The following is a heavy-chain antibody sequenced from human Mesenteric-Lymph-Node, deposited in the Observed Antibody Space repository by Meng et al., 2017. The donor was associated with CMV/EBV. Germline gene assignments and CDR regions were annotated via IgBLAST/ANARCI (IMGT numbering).Heavy chain of an antibody. J-gene: IGHJ4*02. D-gene: IGHD1-14*01. V-gene: IGHV3-11*01. Sequence: CAASGFNFRDYYMTWIRQAPGRGLEWVSYISSGGTTMSYADSVQGRFTISRDNAKYSMYLQMNSVRAEDTAVYYCARAPTLYSAPGYWGQGTLVTVSS. CDR1: GFNFRDYY. CDR2: ISSGGTTM. CDR3: ARAPTLYSAPGY.